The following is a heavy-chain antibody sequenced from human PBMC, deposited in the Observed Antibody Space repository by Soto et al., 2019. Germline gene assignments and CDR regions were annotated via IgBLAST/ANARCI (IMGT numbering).Heavy chain of an antibody. V-gene: IGHV3-48*02. CDR2: ISGGGRPI. D-gene: IGHD6-19*01. CDR1: GFTFSTFS. Sequence: EVQLVESGGGSVQPGGSLRLSCAASGFTFSTFSMNWVRQAPGRGLEWISYISGGGRPISYADSVKGRFTISRDNAKNSLYLQMDSLTDEHTAVYYCARDLGWVFDSWGQGTRVTVSS. J-gene: IGHJ4*02. CDR3: ARDLGWVFDS.